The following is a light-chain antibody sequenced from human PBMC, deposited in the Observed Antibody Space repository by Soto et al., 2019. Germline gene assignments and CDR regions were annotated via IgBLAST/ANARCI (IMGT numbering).Light chain of an antibody. Sequence: QSALTQPASVSGSPGQSITISCTGTSSDVGGYKYVSWYQQYPGKAPKLMIYEVSNRPSGVSNRFSGSKSGNTASLTISGLQAEDEADYYCSSYSRSSFYVFGTGTKVTVL. CDR2: EVS. CDR3: SSYSRSSFYV. J-gene: IGLJ1*01. CDR1: SSDVGGYKY. V-gene: IGLV2-14*01.